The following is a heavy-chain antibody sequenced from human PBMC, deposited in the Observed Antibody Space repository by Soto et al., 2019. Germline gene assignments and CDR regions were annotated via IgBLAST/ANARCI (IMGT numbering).Heavy chain of an antibody. CDR2: ITYTGNT. Sequence: QVQLQESGPGLVQPSQTLSLTCTVSGGSISCSDYNWCWIRQTPGKGLEWIGYITYTGNTYYIPSRKSRVTISVATSKSEVSLRLTSVNGADTVVYLCGSVSEYVWGRWRFGMDVWGQGTTVTVSS. J-gene: IGHJ6*02. V-gene: IGHV4-30-4*01. CDR1: GGSISCSDYN. D-gene: IGHD3-16*01. CDR3: GSVSEYVWGRWRFGMDV.